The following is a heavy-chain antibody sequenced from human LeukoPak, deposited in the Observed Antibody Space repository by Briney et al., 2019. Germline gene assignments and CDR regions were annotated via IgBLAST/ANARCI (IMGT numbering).Heavy chain of an antibody. D-gene: IGHD3-9*01. Sequence: GASVKVSCKASGYTFTGYYMHWVRQAPGQGLEWMGWINPNSGGTNYAQKFQGRVTMTRDTSISTAYMELSRLRSDDTAVYYCARDGVKLRYFDWLLRVDYWGQGTLVTVSS. J-gene: IGHJ4*02. V-gene: IGHV1-2*02. CDR2: INPNSGGT. CDR3: ARDGVKLRYFDWLLRVDY. CDR1: GYTFTGYY.